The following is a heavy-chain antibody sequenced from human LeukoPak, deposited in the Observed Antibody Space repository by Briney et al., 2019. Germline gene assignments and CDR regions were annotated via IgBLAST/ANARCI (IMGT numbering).Heavy chain of an antibody. Sequence: GASVKVSCKVSGYTLTELSMHWVGQPPGKGLEGLGGFDPEDGETIYAQKFQGRVTMTEDTSTDTAYMELSSLRSEDTAVYYCATLEDDSSGYGAFDIWGQGTMVTVSS. CDR1: GYTLTELS. V-gene: IGHV1-24*01. J-gene: IGHJ3*02. CDR3: ATLEDDSSGYGAFDI. CDR2: FDPEDGET. D-gene: IGHD3-22*01.